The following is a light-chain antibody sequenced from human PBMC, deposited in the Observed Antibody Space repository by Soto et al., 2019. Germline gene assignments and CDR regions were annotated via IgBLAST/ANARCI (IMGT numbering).Light chain of an antibody. CDR1: QGIRND. Sequence: ALQMTQSPSSLSASVGDRVTITCRASQGIRNDLGWYQQKPGKAPKLLIYAASSLQSGVPSRFSGSGSVTDFTLTISSLQPEDFATYYCLQDYNYPYTFGQGTKLEIK. CDR2: AAS. V-gene: IGKV1-6*01. CDR3: LQDYNYPYT. J-gene: IGKJ2*01.